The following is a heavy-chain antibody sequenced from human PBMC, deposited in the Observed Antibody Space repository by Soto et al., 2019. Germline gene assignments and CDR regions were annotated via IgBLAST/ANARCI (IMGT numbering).Heavy chain of an antibody. Sequence: GGSLRLSCAASGFTFSDDPMSWIRQAPGKGLEWVSYVSSGGSTIYYADSVKGRFTISRDNAKNSLYLQVNSLRVEDTAVYYCATVREYSDYGRTRGYYFDYWGQGTLVTVSS. V-gene: IGHV3-11*01. CDR3: ATVREYSDYGRTRGYYFDY. D-gene: IGHD5-12*01. J-gene: IGHJ4*02. CDR2: VSSGGSTI. CDR1: GFTFSDDP.